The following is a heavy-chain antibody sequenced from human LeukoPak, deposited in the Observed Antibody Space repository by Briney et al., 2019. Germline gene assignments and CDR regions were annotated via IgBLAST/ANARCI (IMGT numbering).Heavy chain of an antibody. Sequence: PSETLSLTCSLSGDSVSSYYWNWIRQPPGMGLEWIGHVYYSGSANYKPSLESRVTISLDTSKNQFSLKLSSVTAADAAVYYCARRRDGYKYNYFDYWGQGTLVTVSS. CDR2: VYYSGSA. J-gene: IGHJ4*02. CDR3: ARRRDGYKYNYFDY. D-gene: IGHD5-24*01. V-gene: IGHV4-59*08. CDR1: GDSVSSYY.